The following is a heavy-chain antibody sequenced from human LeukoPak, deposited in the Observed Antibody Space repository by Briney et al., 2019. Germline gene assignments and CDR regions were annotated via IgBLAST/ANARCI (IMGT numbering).Heavy chain of an antibody. J-gene: IGHJ5*02. CDR2: IYYSGNT. V-gene: IGHV4-31*03. CDR3: ARRGIAVAGTLRNWFDP. CDR1: GGSIISDNYY. Sequence: SQTLSLTCTVPGGSIISDNYYWSWIRQHPGKGLEWIGYIYYSGNTYFHPSLKSRVTISVDTSKNQFSLNLSSVTAADTAVYYCARRGIAVAGTLRNWFDPWGQGTLVTVSS. D-gene: IGHD6-19*01.